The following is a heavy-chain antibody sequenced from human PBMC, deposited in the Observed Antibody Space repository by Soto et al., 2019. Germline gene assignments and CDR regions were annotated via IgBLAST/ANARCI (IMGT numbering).Heavy chain of an antibody. V-gene: IGHV4-39*01. CDR3: ARHMRAVASPLGY. J-gene: IGHJ4*02. Sequence: LPLTCAVPGCSFSNNSYYWARVRQPPGKGPEWIGSIYYNGNAFYNPHIKSGVPISVDSSKSQLSLIETCVTAADAAVYYCARHMRAVASPLGYWGQGTLVTVSS. CDR2: IYYNGNA. D-gene: IGHD6-19*01. CDR1: GCSFSNNSYY.